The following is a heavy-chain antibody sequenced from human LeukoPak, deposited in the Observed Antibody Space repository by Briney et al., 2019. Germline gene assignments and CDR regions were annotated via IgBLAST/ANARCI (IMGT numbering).Heavy chain of an antibody. CDR1: SGSISSSSYY. D-gene: IGHD3-9*01. V-gene: IGHV4-39*01. CDR3: ASRSAIGRYTPFDP. Sequence: SETLSLTCTVPSGSISSSSYYWGWIRHPPGKWLEWIGSIYYSGSTYYNPSLNSRVTISVDTSKNQLSLKLSYVPAAETAVYYCASRSAIGRYTPFDPWGQGTLVTVSS. CDR2: IYYSGST. J-gene: IGHJ5*02.